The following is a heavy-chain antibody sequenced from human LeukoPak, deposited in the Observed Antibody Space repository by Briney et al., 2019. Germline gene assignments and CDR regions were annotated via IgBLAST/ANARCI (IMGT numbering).Heavy chain of an antibody. J-gene: IGHJ4*02. CDR3: ARGRGCSSMSCYPDY. D-gene: IGHD2-2*01. V-gene: IGHV3-21*01. CDR2: ISPSNSYI. Sequence: PGGSLRLSCAASGFTFSSYAMSWVRQAPGKGLEWVSSISPSNSYIYYADSVKGRFTISRDNAKNSLYLQMNSLRAEDSAVYYCARGRGCSSMSCYPDYWGQGTLVTVSS. CDR1: GFTFSSYA.